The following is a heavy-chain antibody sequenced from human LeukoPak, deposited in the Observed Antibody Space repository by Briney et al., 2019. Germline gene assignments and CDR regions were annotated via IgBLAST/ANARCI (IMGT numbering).Heavy chain of an antibody. D-gene: IGHD3-10*01. Sequence: SVKVSCKASGGTFSSYAISWVRQAPGQGLEWMGRIIPILGIANYAQKFQGRVTITADKSTSTAYMELSSLRSEDTAVYYCAWRSTGDYGSGSHFDYWGQGTLVTVSS. J-gene: IGHJ4*02. V-gene: IGHV1-69*04. CDR2: IIPILGIA. CDR3: AWRSTGDYGSGSHFDY. CDR1: GGTFSSYA.